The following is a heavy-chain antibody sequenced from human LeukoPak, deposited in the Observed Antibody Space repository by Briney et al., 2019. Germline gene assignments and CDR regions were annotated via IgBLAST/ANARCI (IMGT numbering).Heavy chain of an antibody. CDR1: GYSFTSYW. D-gene: IGHD5-18*01. CDR2: IYPGDSDT. V-gene: IGHV5-51*01. Sequence: GESLKISCKGSGYSFTSYWIGWVRQMPGKGLEWMGIIYPGDSDTRYSPSFQGQVTISADKSISTSYLQWSSLKASDTAMYYCARHDTWIHKDYYMDVWGKGTTVTVSS. J-gene: IGHJ6*03. CDR3: ARHDTWIHKDYYMDV.